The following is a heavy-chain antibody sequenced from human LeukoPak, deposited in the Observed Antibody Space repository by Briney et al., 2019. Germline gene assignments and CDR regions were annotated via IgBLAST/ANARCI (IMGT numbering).Heavy chain of an antibody. V-gene: IGHV4-4*02. CDR1: GGSISSSNW. CDR3: ARLSLKVLEWSPTKGKETHYFDY. J-gene: IGHJ4*02. CDR2: IYHGGST. Sequence: SGTLSLTCAVSGGSISSSNWWSWVRQTPGKGLEWIGEIYHGGSTNYNPSLKSRVTILVDKSKNQFSLKLSSVTAADTAVYYCARLSLKVLEWSPTKGKETHYFDYWGQGTLVTVSS. D-gene: IGHD3-3*01.